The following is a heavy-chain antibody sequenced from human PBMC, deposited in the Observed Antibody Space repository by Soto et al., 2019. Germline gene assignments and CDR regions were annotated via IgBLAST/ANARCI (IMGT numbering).Heavy chain of an antibody. CDR3: ARASGAYYYDSSGSKPPHYYYGMDV. J-gene: IGHJ6*02. CDR1: GGSFSGYY. V-gene: IGHV4-34*01. D-gene: IGHD3-22*01. CDR2: INHSGST. Sequence: PSETLSLTCAVYGGSFSGYYWSWIRQPPGKGLEWIGEINHSGSTNYNPSLKSRVTISVDTSTSTAYMELSSLRSEDTAVYYCARASGAYYYDSSGSKPPHYYYGMDVWGQGTTVTVSS.